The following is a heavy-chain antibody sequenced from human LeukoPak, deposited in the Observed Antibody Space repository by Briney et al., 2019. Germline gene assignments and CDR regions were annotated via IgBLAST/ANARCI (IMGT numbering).Heavy chain of an antibody. CDR1: GYTFTTYD. V-gene: IGHV1-2*02. J-gene: IGHJ6*03. CDR2: INPNSGGT. CDR3: ARTYYDFWSGYDYYYYMDV. D-gene: IGHD3-3*01. Sequence: GASVKVSCKASGYTFTTYDINWVRQAAGQGLEWMGWINPNSGGTNYAQKFQGRVTMTRDTSISTAYMELSRLRSDDTAVYYCARTYYDFWSGYDYYYYMDVWGKGTTVTVSS.